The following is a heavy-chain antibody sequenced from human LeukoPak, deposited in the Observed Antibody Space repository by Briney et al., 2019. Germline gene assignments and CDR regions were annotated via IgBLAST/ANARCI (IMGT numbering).Heavy chain of an antibody. D-gene: IGHD6-13*01. CDR3: ARGGYSSSWYPPPWFDP. V-gene: IGHV3-21*01. CDR2: ISSSSSYI. J-gene: IGHJ5*02. CDR1: GFTFSSYS. Sequence: PGGSLRLSCAASGFTFSSYSTNWVRQAPGKGLEWVSSISSSSSYIYYADSVKGRFTISRDSAKNSLYLQMNSLKAEDTAVYYCARGGYSSSWYPPPWFDPWGQGTLVTVSS.